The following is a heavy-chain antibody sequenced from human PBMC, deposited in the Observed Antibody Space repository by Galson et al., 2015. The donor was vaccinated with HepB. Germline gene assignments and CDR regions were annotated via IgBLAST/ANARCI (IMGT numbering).Heavy chain of an antibody. CDR2: ISYDGSNE. CDR3: ARPGHAKYGDYKTYYYYGIDV. J-gene: IGHJ6*02. Sequence: SLRLSCAASGFTFSSYAMHWVRQAPGKGLEWVAVISYDGSNENYADSVKGRFTISRDNSKNTLYLQMNSLRAEDTAVYYCARPGHAKYGDYKTYYYYGIDVWGQGTTVTVSS. V-gene: IGHV3-30-3*01. D-gene: IGHD4-17*01. CDR1: GFTFSSYA.